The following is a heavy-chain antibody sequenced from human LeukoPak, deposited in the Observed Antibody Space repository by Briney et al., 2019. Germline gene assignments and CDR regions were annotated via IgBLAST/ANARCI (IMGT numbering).Heavy chain of an antibody. CDR1: GGSISSSSYY. Sequence: SETLSLTCTVSGGSISSSSYYRGWLRQPPGKGLEWIGRIYYSGSTYYNPSLKSRVTISVDTSKNQFSLNLSSVTAADTAVYYCATNLYGSGNYFAYWGQGTLVTVSS. CDR2: IYYSGST. D-gene: IGHD3-10*01. CDR3: ATNLYGSGNYFAY. J-gene: IGHJ4*02. V-gene: IGHV4-39*01.